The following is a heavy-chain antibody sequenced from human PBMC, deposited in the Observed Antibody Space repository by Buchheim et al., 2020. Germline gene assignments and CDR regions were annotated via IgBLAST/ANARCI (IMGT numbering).Heavy chain of an antibody. V-gene: IGHV3-23*01. CDR2: ITFGGTVK. Sequence: EVQLLESGGGLVQPGGSLRLSCAASRFSFSNYAMSWVRQAPGKGLEWVSSITFGGTVKYYADSVKGRFTVSRDNSKNMLYLQMNSLTVGDTALYYCAKDRGSSGWSFDFWGRGAL. J-gene: IGHJ4*02. CDR1: RFSFSNYA. D-gene: IGHD6-19*01. CDR3: AKDRGSSGWSFDF.